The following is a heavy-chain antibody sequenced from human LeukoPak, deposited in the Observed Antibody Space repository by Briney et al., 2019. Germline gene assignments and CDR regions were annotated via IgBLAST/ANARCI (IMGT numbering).Heavy chain of an antibody. Sequence: SETLSLTCAVYGGSFSGYYWSWIRQPPGKGLDWIGEINHIGNTNYNPSLKSRVTISVDTSKNQFSLKLSSVTAADTAVYYCTRAASSGPLFTYHMDVWGKGTRVTVSS. D-gene: IGHD3-22*01. CDR3: TRAASSGPLFTYHMDV. CDR1: GGSFSGYY. J-gene: IGHJ6*03. CDR2: INHIGNT. V-gene: IGHV4-34*01.